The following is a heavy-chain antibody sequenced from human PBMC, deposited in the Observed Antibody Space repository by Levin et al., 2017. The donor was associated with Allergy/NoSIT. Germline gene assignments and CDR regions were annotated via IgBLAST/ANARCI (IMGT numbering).Heavy chain of an antibody. CDR3: AKGGIVVVTAILDY. J-gene: IGHJ4*02. V-gene: IGHV3-30*18. CDR2: ISYDGSNK. D-gene: IGHD2-21*02. CDR1: GFTFSSYG. Sequence: GGSLRLSCAASGFTFSSYGMHWVRQAPGKGLEWVAVISYDGSNKYYADSVKGRFTISRDNSKNTLYLQMNSLRAEDTAVYYCAKGGIVVVTAILDYWGQGTLVTVSS.